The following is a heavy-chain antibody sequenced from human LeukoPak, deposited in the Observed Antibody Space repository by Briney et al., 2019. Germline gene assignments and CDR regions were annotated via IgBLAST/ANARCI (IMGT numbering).Heavy chain of an antibody. J-gene: IGHJ5*02. CDR2: ISYSGSTT. CDR3: ARAGPPAFDP. Sequence: GGSLRLSCAASGFTFSSYMNWVRQAPGKGLEWVSYISYSGSTTSYADSVKGRFTISRDNAKNSLYLQMNSLRAEDTAVYYCARAGPPAFDPWGQGTLVTVSS. CDR1: GFTFSSY. V-gene: IGHV3-48*03.